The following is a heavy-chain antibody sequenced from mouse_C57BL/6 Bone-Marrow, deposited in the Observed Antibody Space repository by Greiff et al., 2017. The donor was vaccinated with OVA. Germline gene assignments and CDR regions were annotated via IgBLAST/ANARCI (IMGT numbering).Heavy chain of an antibody. CDR1: GYTFTSYG. Sequence: QVQLQQSGAELARPGASVKLSCKASGYTFTSYGISWVKQRTGQGLEWIGEIYPRSGNNYYNEKFKGKATLTADKSSSTAYMELRSLTSEDSAVYFCARSAYYYGSRFAYWGQGTLVTVSA. CDR2: IYPRSGNN. J-gene: IGHJ3*01. V-gene: IGHV1-81*01. CDR3: ARSAYYYGSRFAY. D-gene: IGHD1-1*01.